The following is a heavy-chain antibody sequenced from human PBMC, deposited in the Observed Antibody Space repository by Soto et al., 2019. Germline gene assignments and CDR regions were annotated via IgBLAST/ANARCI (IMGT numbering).Heavy chain of an antibody. CDR3: AAPPFPGGDTYFDA. CDR2: FNPVGGST. D-gene: IGHD3-16*01. CDR1: ESTFDTYY. J-gene: IGHJ5*02. Sequence: QEQLVQSGGEVKKPGASVKVSCRPPESTFDTYYTHWVRQAPGQGLQWMGIFNPVGGSTRYAQKFPGRPNITRDTSTRTVYMQLSSLTSEDTAVYYCAAPPFPGGDTYFDAWGQGTLVAVSS. V-gene: IGHV1-46*02.